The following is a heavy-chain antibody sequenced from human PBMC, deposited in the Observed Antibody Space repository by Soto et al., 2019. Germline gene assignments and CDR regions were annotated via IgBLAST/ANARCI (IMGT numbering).Heavy chain of an antibody. V-gene: IGHV1-69*08. CDR3: ARGFENGLDV. CDR1: GGSLSRFT. Sequence: QVQLVQSGAEVKKPGSSVKVSCKASGGSLSRFTFNWVRQAPGQGLEWMGRIIPIVDRVNYAQGFQGRVTITADKSTGSAYMELSSLRSEDTAVYYWARGFENGLDVWGQGTPVTVSS. CDR2: IIPIVDRV. D-gene: IGHD3-3*01. J-gene: IGHJ6*02.